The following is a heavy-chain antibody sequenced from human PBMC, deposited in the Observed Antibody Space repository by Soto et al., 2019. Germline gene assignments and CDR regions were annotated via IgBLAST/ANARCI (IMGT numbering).Heavy chain of an antibody. CDR3: VTALKVGPLGFDS. CDR1: GYTFTGYY. J-gene: IGHJ4*02. D-gene: IGHD1-26*01. CDR2: INPNSGGT. V-gene: IGHV1-2*04. Sequence: GASVKVSCKASGYTFTGYYIHWVRQAPGQGLEWMGWINPNSGGTNYAQKFQGWVTMTRDTSISTAYMELNRLRSDDTAVYYCVTALKVGPLGFDSWGQGTLVTVSS.